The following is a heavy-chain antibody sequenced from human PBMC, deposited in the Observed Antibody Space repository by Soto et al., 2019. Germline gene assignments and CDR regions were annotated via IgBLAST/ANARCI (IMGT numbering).Heavy chain of an antibody. D-gene: IGHD6-19*01. Sequence: QVQLQESGPGLVKPSGTLSLTCAVSGGSISSSNWWSWVRQPPGKGLEWIGEIYHSGSTNYNPSLKRRVTIAVDKSKKQCSLKLSSVTAADTAVYYCARVAVAGTRVDYWGQGTLVTVSS. CDR1: GGSISSSNW. J-gene: IGHJ4*02. CDR2: IYHSGST. CDR3: ARVAVAGTRVDY. V-gene: IGHV4-4*02.